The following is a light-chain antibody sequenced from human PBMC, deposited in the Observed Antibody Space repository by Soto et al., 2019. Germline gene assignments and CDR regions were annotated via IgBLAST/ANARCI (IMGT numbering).Light chain of an antibody. CDR1: QTMDSF. CDR2: ATS. CDR3: QQSYT. J-gene: IGKJ2*01. V-gene: IGKV1-39*01. Sequence: DIQMTQSPSSLSASVGHRVIITCRPSQTMDSFLNWYQQKPGKAPKLLISATSSLQTGVPSRFSGSESGTEFTLTISSLQPEDSATYYCQQSYTFGQGTKLEI.